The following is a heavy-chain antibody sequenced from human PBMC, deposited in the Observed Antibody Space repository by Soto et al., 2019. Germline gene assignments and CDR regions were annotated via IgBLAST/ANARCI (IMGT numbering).Heavy chain of an antibody. D-gene: IGHD3-3*01. CDR1: GFTFSSYA. V-gene: IGHV3-23*04. Sequence: EVQLVESGGGLVQPGGSLRLSCAASGFTFSSYAMSWVRQAPGKGLEWVSAISGSGGSTYYADSVKGRFTISRDNSKNMLTLRMNNRLAEDKAVDYYAPSITILVVVKEYYYYGMDVWGQGTTVTVS. CDR2: ISGSGGST. CDR3: APSITILVVVKEYYYYGMDV. J-gene: IGHJ6*02.